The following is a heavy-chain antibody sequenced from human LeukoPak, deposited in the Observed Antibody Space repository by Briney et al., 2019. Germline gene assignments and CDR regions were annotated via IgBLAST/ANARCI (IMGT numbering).Heavy chain of an antibody. CDR3: ARAPLAGRNFMNSFDY. V-gene: IGHV3-7*01. CDR2: IKEDGSEK. J-gene: IGHJ4*02. Sequence: GGPLKLSCAASGFNFSSYWMTWVRLAPGKGLEWVANIKEDGSEKYYVESVKGRFTISRDNAKTSLYLQMNSLRAEDTAVYYCARAPLAGRNFMNSFDYWGQGTLVTVSS. CDR1: GFNFSSYW. D-gene: IGHD4-23*01.